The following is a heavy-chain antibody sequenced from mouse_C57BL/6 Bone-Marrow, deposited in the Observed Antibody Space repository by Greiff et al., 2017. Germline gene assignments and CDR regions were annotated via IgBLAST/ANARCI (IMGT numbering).Heavy chain of an antibody. D-gene: IGHD2-10*02. V-gene: IGHV5-4*01. J-gene: IGHJ3*01. CDR1: GFTFSSYA. CDR3: ARDQGIWLYGPPGFAY. Sequence: EVQLVESGGGLVKPGGSLKLSCAASGFTFSSYAMSWVRQTPEKRLEWVATISDGGSYTYYPDNVKGRFTISRDNAKNNLYLQMSHLKSEDTAMYYCARDQGIWLYGPPGFAYWGQGTLVTVSA. CDR2: ISDGGSYT.